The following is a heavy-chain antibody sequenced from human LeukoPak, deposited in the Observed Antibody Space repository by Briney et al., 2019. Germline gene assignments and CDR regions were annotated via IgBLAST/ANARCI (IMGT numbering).Heavy chain of an antibody. CDR3: TRGAGEATGYSYGLDV. CDR1: GFTFSDHY. J-gene: IGHJ6*02. Sequence: TGGSLRLSCTASGFTFSDHYMDWARQAPGKGLEWVGRTRNKANGYTTEFAASVKGRFTISRDDSKNSLYLQMNGLKTEDTAVYYCTRGAGEATGYSYGLDVWGQGTTVTVSS. D-gene: IGHD4-17*01. CDR2: TRNKANGYTT. V-gene: IGHV3-72*01.